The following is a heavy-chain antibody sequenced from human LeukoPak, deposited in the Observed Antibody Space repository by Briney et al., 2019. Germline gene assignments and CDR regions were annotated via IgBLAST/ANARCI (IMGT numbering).Heavy chain of an antibody. CDR2: LYYSGST. V-gene: IGHV4-39*01. J-gene: IGHJ4*02. CDR1: GASISSSSYY. CDR3: PGVTGFDY. Sequence: PSETLSLTCTVSGASISSSSYYWGWIRQPPGKGLEWIGSLYYSGSTYYNPSFKSRVTISADTSKNQFSLKVTSVTAADTAVYYCPGVTGFDYWGQGTLVTVSS. D-gene: IGHD5-18*01.